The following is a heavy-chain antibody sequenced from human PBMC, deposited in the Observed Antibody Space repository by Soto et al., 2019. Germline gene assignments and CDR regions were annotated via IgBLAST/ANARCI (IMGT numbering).Heavy chain of an antibody. CDR3: ARPHYCSNGVCYSWFDP. V-gene: IGHV1-69*06. J-gene: IGHJ5*02. CDR1: GGTFSSYA. Sequence: SVKVSCKASGGTFSSYAVSWVRQAPGQGLEWMGGIIPIFGTANYAQKFQGRVTITADKSTSTAYMVLSSLRSEDTAVYYCARPHYCSNGVCYSWFDPWGQGTLVTVSS. CDR2: IIPIFGTA. D-gene: IGHD2-8*01.